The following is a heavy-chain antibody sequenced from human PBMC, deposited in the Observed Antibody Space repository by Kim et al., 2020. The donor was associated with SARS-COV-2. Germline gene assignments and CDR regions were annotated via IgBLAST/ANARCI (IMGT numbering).Heavy chain of an antibody. CDR2: IKQDGTEK. J-gene: IGHJ2*01. CDR3: ARGDCWVGNCHWEEFRVWYFAL. V-gene: IGHV3-7*03. D-gene: IGHD2-21*01. CDR1: GFTFTSHW. Sequence: GGSLRLSCVASGFTFTSHWMIWVRQAPGKGLEWVANIKQDGTEKNYVDSVKGRFTISRDNAENSLYLQMNSLRVEDTAVYYCARGDCWVGNCHWEEFRVWYFALWGRGTLVTVSS.